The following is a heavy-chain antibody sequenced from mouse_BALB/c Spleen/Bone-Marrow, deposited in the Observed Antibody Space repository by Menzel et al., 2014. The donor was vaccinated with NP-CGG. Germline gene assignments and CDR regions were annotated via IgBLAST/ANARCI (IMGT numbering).Heavy chain of an antibody. CDR3: ARERDYDWFAY. D-gene: IGHD2-4*01. Sequence: DVMLVESGGGLVKPGGSLKLSCAVSGFTFSSYAMSLVRQTPEKRLEWVASINNGGSTYYPDSVKGRFTISRDNDRNILLLQMSSLRSEDTAIYYCARERDYDWFAYWGQGTLVTVSP. CDR1: GFTFSSYA. CDR2: INNGGST. J-gene: IGHJ3*01. V-gene: IGHV5-6-5*01.